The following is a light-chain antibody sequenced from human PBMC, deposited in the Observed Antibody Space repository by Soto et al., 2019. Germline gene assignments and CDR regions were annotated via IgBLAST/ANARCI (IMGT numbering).Light chain of an antibody. CDR2: GAS. V-gene: IGKV1-27*01. CDR3: QKYNSAPRT. J-gene: IGKJ1*01. Sequence: DIQMTQSPSSLSVSVGDRVTITCRASQGISNYLAWYQQKAGKAPKLLIYGASTLQSGVPLRFSGSGSGTDFTLTISSLQPEDVATYYCQKYNSAPRTFGQGTKVEIK. CDR1: QGISNY.